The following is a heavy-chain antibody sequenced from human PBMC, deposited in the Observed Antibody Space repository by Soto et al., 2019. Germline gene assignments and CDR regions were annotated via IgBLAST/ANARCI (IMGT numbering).Heavy chain of an antibody. D-gene: IGHD1-1*01. V-gene: IGHV2-5*02. Sequence: QITLKESGPTLVKPTQTLTLTCTFSGFSLSTSGVGVGWIRQPPGKALEWLALIYWDDDKRYSPSLKSRLTITKDTSKNQVVLTMTNMDPGDTATYYWAHSRGERRFGYFDYWGQGTLVTVSS. CDR3: AHSRGERRFGYFDY. CDR1: GFSLSTSGVG. J-gene: IGHJ4*02. CDR2: IYWDDDK.